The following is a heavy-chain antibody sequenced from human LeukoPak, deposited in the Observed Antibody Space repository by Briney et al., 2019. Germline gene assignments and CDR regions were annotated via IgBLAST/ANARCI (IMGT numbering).Heavy chain of an antibody. V-gene: IGHV3-66*01. Sequence: QSGGSLRLSCAASGFTVSSNYMSWVRQAPGKGLEWVSVIYSGGSTYYADSVKGRFTISRDNSENTLYLQMNSLRAEDTAVYYCASSRPLQAFDIWGQGTMVTVSS. J-gene: IGHJ3*02. CDR3: ASSRPLQAFDI. CDR1: GFTVSSNY. D-gene: IGHD4-11*01. CDR2: IYSGGST.